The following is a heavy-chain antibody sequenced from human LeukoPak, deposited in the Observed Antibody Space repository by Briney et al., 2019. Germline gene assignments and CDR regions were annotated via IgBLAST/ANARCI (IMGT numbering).Heavy chain of an antibody. CDR3: AKENAKTPIRPGEATVTKGYFDY. Sequence: GGSLRLSCAASGFTFSSYAMSWVRQAPGKGLEWVSVISGSGGNTYYADSVKGRFTISRDNSKNTLYLQMNSLRAEDTAVYYCAKENAKTPIRPGEATVTKGYFDYWGQGTLATVSS. CDR1: GFTFSSYA. D-gene: IGHD4-17*01. V-gene: IGHV3-23*01. CDR2: ISGSGGNT. J-gene: IGHJ4*02.